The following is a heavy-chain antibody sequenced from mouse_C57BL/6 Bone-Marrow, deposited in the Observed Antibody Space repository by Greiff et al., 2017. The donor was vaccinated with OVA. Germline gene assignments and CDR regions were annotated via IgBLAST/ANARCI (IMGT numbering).Heavy chain of an antibody. CDR1: GYSFTDYN. CDR2: INPNYGTT. J-gene: IGHJ3*01. CDR3: ARAYYYGYYGGFAY. V-gene: IGHV1-39*01. D-gene: IGHD2-3*01. Sequence: VQLKESGPELVKPGASVKISCKASGYSFTDYNMNWVKQSNGKSLEWIGVINPNYGTTSYNQKFKGKATLTVDQSSSTAYMQLNSLTSEDSAVYYCARAYYYGYYGGFAYWGQGTLVTVSA.